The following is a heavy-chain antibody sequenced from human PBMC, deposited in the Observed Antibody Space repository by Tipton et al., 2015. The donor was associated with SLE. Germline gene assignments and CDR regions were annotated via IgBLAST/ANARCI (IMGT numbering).Heavy chain of an antibody. CDR1: GFTVTSTY. CDR3: AKDLGQATGISYFFAMDV. V-gene: IGHV3-53*05. Sequence: SLRLSCEASGFTVTSTYMSWVRQAPGKGLEWVSFIRGSGSTIYYADSVMGRFTISRDNSKNTVYLQMNGLRAADTALYYCAKDLGQATGISYFFAMDVWGQGTTVTVSS. CDR2: IRGSGSTI. D-gene: IGHD6-13*01. J-gene: IGHJ6*02.